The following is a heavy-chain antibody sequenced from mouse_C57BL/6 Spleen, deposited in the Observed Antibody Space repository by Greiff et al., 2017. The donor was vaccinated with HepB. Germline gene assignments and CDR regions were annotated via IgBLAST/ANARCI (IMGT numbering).Heavy chain of an antibody. CDR2: INYDGSST. CDR3: AREGGSYGFWYFDV. CDR1: GFTFSDYY. Sequence: EVMLVESEGGLVQPGRSMKLSCTASGFTFSDYYMAWVRQVPEKGLEWVANINYDGSSTYYLDSLKSRFIISRDNAKNILYLQMSSLKSEDTATYYCAREGGSYGFWYFDVWGTGTTVTVSS. V-gene: IGHV5-16*01. D-gene: IGHD2-2*01. J-gene: IGHJ1*03.